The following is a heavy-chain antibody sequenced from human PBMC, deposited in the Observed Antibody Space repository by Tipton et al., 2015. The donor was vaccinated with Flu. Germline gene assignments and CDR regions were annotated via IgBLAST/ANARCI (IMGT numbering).Heavy chain of an antibody. CDR2: IKQDASEK. Sequence: SLRLSCAASGFTFNTYEMNWVRQAPGKGLEWVAIIKQDASEKLYVDSVEGRFTISRDNAKNSLSLQMDSLRGDDTAVYYCAGGSGWLITDWGQGTLVTVSS. CDR1: GFTFNTYE. D-gene: IGHD6-19*01. CDR3: AGGSGWLITD. J-gene: IGHJ4*02. V-gene: IGHV3-7*01.